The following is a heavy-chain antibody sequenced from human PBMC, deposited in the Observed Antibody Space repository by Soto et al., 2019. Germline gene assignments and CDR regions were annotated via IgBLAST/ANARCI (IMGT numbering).Heavy chain of an antibody. CDR1: GGSISHGGYH. J-gene: IGHJ3*02. V-gene: IGHV4-31*03. D-gene: IGHD3-10*01. Sequence: PSETLSLTCSVSGGSISHGGYHWSWIRQDPGKGLEWLGYIYYTGNTYYNPSLRSRLTISVDTSKSQFSLKLSSVTAADTAVYYRASSMVRGVIRDAFDIWGQGTMVTVSS. CDR2: IYYTGNT. CDR3: ASSMVRGVIRDAFDI.